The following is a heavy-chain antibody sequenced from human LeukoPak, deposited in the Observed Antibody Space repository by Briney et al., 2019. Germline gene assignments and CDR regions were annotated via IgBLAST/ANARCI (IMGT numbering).Heavy chain of an antibody. V-gene: IGHV3-7*01. CDR3: AKDIGYTYGHGFDY. J-gene: IGHJ4*02. D-gene: IGHD5-18*01. CDR2: IKHDGSEE. Sequence: GGSLRLSCAASGLTFSSHWMSWVRQAPGKGLEWVANIKHDGSEEYYVDSLKGRFTISRDNAKNSLYLQMNSLRAEDTAVYYCAKDIGYTYGHGFDYWGQGILVTVSS. CDR1: GLTFSSHW.